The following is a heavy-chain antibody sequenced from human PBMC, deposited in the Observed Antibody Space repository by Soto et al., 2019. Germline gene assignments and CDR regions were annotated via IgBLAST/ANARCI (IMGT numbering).Heavy chain of an antibody. CDR1: GFTFSSHA. CDR2: LSDSGDSI. CDR3: AKVSSSWYAGVFDL. Sequence: EVQLLESGGGLVQPGRSLRLSCTASGFTFSSHAMTWVRQAPGKGLEWVSGLSDSGDSIYYADSVKGRFTIYRDNSMNPLYLQMNTLRVEDTAVYYCAKVSSSWYAGVFDLWGQGTLVTVSS. V-gene: IGHV3-23*01. J-gene: IGHJ4*02. D-gene: IGHD6-13*01.